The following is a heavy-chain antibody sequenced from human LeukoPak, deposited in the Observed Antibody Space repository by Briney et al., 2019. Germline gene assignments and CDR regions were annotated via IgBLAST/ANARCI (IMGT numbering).Heavy chain of an antibody. J-gene: IGHJ3*02. CDR1: GGSISSGDYY. Sequence: PSETLSLTCTVSGGSISSGDYYWSWLRQPPGKGLEWIGYIYYSGSTYYNPSLKRRVTISVDTSKNQFSLKLSSVTAADTAVYYCARDSRRHDAFDIWGQGTMVTVSS. CDR2: IYYSGST. D-gene: IGHD2/OR15-2a*01. V-gene: IGHV4-30-4*08. CDR3: ARDSRRHDAFDI.